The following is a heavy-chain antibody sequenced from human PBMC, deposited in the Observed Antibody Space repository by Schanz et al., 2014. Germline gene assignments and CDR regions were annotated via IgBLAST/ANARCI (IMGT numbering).Heavy chain of an antibody. CDR1: GFNVGNNY. J-gene: IGHJ4*02. D-gene: IGHD2-8*01. Sequence: EVQLEVSGGGLVQPGGSLRLSCEASGFNVGNNYMSWVRQPPGKGLECISIIYSRGGTFHADSVKGRFTISRDSSRNTLYLQMNSLRAEDTAVYYCASLYDREYFDYWGQGTLVTVSS. CDR2: IYSRGGT. V-gene: IGHV3-66*01. CDR3: ASLYDREYFDY.